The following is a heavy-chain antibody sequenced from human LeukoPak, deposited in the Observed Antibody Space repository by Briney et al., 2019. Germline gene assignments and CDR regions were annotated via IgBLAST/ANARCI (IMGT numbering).Heavy chain of an antibody. D-gene: IGHD4-17*01. Sequence: GGSPRLSCAASGFTVSSNYMSWVRQTPGKGLEWVSIISSGGSTYYADSVKGRFTISRDNSKNTLYLQVNSLRAEDTAVYFCARTTVSTSEDYFDYWGQGALVTVSS. CDR3: ARTTVSTSEDYFDY. J-gene: IGHJ4*02. CDR1: GFTVSSNY. CDR2: ISSGGST. V-gene: IGHV3-66*01.